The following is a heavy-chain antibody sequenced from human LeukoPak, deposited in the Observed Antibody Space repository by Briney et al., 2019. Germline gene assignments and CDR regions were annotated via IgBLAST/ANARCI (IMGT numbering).Heavy chain of an antibody. D-gene: IGHD4-11*01. CDR1: GGSISSYY. Sequence: SESLSLTCTVSGGSISSYYWSWIRQPPGKGLEWIGYIYYSGSTNYNPSLKSRVTISVDTSKNQFSLKLSSVTAADTAVYYCATDLTRWGFDPWAQGTLVTVSS. CDR3: ATDLTRWGFDP. V-gene: IGHV4-59*01. CDR2: IYYSGST. J-gene: IGHJ5*02.